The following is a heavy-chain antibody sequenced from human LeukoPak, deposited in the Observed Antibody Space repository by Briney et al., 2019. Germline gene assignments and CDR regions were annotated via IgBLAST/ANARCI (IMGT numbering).Heavy chain of an antibody. Sequence: GASVKVSCKASGGTFSSYAISWVRQAPGLGLEWMGRIIPILGIANYAQKFQGRVTITADKSTSTAYMELSSLRSEDTAVYYCARGREPQQWLDYWGQGTLVTVSS. V-gene: IGHV1-69*04. CDR3: ARGREPQQWLDY. D-gene: IGHD6-19*01. J-gene: IGHJ4*02. CDR2: IIPILGIA. CDR1: GGTFSSYA.